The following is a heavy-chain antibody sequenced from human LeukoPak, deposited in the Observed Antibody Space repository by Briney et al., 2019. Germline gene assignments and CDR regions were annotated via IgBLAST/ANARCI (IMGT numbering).Heavy chain of an antibody. CDR3: ARYVDPAMVRRRYYFDY. CDR2: IYYSGST. D-gene: IGHD5-18*01. J-gene: IGHJ4*02. V-gene: IGHV4-39*01. CDR1: GGSISSSSYY. Sequence: PSETLSLTCTVSGGSISSSSYYWGWIRQPPGKGLEWIGSIYYSGSTYYNPSLKSRVTISVDTSKNQFSLKLSSVTAAGTAVYYCARYVDPAMVRRRYYFDYWGQGTLVTVSS.